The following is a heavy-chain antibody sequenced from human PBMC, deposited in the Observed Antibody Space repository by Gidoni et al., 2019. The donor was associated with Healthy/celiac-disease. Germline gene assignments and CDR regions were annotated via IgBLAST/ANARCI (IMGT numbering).Heavy chain of an antibody. Sequence: EVQLLESGGGLVQPGGSLRLSCAASGFTFSSYAMSWVRQAPGKGLEWVSAISGSGGSTYYADSVKGRFTISRDNSKNTLYLQMNSLRAEDTAVYYCAKGGFEHWELHYWYFDLWGRGTLVTVSS. J-gene: IGHJ2*01. CDR1: GFTFSSYA. CDR2: ISGSGGST. D-gene: IGHD1-26*01. CDR3: AKGGFEHWELHYWYFDL. V-gene: IGHV3-23*01.